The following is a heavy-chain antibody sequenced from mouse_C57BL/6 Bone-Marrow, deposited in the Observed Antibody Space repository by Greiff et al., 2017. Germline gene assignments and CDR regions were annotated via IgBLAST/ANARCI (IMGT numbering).Heavy chain of an antibody. CDR3: ARPHYGSSYYFDY. CDR1: GFTFSDYG. J-gene: IGHJ2*01. Sequence: EVHLVESGGGLVKPGGSLKLSCAASGFTFSDYGMHWVRQAPEKGLGWVAYISSGSSTIYYEDTVKGRFPISRDNAKNTLFLQITSLRSEDTAMYYCARPHYGSSYYFDYWGQGTTLTVSS. CDR2: ISSGSSTI. V-gene: IGHV5-17*01. D-gene: IGHD1-1*01.